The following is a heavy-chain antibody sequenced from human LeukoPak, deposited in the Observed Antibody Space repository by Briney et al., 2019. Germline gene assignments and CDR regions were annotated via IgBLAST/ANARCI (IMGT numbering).Heavy chain of an antibody. V-gene: IGHV1-69*13. CDR1: GGTFSSYA. J-gene: IGHJ4*02. CDR2: IIPIFGTA. Sequence: ASVKVSCKASGGTFSSYAISWVRQAPGQGLEWMGGIIPIFGTANYAQKFQGRVTITADESTSTAYMELSSLRSEDTAVYYCARDSNSAVAGLFDYWGQGTLVTVSS. D-gene: IGHD6-19*01. CDR3: ARDSNSAVAGLFDY.